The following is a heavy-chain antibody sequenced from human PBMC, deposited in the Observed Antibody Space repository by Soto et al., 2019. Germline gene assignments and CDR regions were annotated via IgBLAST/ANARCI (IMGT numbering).Heavy chain of an antibody. D-gene: IGHD3-3*01. Sequence: GGSLRLSCAASGFTFSSYWMHWVRQAPGKGLVWVSRINSDGSSTSYADSVKGRFTISRDNAKNTLYLQMNSLRAEDTAVYYCARGPIFGVVIIDYWGQGTLVTVSS. V-gene: IGHV3-74*01. CDR2: INSDGSST. J-gene: IGHJ4*02. CDR1: GFTFSSYW. CDR3: ARGPIFGVVIIDY.